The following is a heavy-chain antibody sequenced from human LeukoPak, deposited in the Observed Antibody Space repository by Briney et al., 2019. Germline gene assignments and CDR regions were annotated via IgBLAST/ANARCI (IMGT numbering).Heavy chain of an antibody. J-gene: IGHJ4*02. V-gene: IGHV1-2*02. Sequence: GASVKVSCKPSGYTFTDYHIHRVRQAPGQGAEWMGWIHPNIGGRNYAQKFEGRVTMSRDTSISTVYMELSSLRSDDTAMYYCARLTGGSETNWGQVTLVTVSA. CDR2: IHPNIGGR. D-gene: IGHD1-14*01. CDR1: GYTFTDYH. CDR3: ARLTGGSETN.